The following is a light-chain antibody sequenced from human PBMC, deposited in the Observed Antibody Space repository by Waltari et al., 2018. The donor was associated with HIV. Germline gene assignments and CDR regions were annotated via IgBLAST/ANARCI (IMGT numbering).Light chain of an antibody. CDR2: RNN. V-gene: IGLV1-47*01. J-gene: IGLJ3*02. CDR1: RSNIGSNY. CDR3: AAWDDSLRGLV. Sequence: QSVLTQPPSASVTPVQRVTISCSGTRSNIGSNYVFWYQQLPGTAPKRVIYRNNQRPSGVPDRFAGSKSGTSASLAISGLRSEDEADYYCAAWDDSLRGLVFGGGTKLTVL.